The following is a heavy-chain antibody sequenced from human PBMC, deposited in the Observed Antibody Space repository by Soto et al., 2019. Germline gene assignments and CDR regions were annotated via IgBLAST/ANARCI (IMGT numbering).Heavy chain of an antibody. D-gene: IGHD3-22*01. V-gene: IGHV1-69*06. CDR3: ARRAITMIVVVTNDAFDI. J-gene: IGHJ3*02. CDR1: GGTFSSYA. Sequence: SVKVSCKASGGTFSSYAISWLRQAPGQGLEWMGGIIPIFGTANYAQKFQGRVTITADKSTSTAYMELSSLRSEDTAVYYCARRAITMIVVVTNDAFDIWGQGTMVT. CDR2: IIPIFGTA.